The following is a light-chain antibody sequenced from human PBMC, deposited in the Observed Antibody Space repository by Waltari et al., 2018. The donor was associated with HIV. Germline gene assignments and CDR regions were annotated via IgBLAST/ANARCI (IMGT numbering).Light chain of an antibody. J-gene: IGLJ2*01. Sequence: QSVLTQPPSLSGAPRRSVTISCTGTASNIGAGYDVHWSQQIPGRAPQLLIYGDTNRPSGVPDRFSGSKSGTSASLVITGLQAEDEATYYCQSYDHTLSGSVVFGAGTRLTVL. CDR3: QSYDHTLSGSVV. CDR2: GDT. CDR1: ASNIGAGYD. V-gene: IGLV1-40*01.